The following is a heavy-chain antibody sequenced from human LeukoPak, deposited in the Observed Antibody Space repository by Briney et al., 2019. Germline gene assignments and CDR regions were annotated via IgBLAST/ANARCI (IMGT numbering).Heavy chain of an antibody. J-gene: IGHJ5*02. D-gene: IGHD6-13*01. CDR2: ISSSSSYI. V-gene: IGHV3-21*01. CDR1: GFTFSSYS. Sequence: GGSLRLSCAASGFTFSSYSMNWVRQDAGKGLEWVSSISSSSSYIYYADSVKVLFTIARDNANNSLYLQMNSLRADDTAVYYCARDWDSSIWWCWFDPWGQGTLVTVSS. CDR3: ARDWDSSIWWCWFDP.